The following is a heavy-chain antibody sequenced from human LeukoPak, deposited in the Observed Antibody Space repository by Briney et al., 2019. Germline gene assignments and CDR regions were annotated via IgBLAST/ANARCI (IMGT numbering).Heavy chain of an antibody. D-gene: IGHD3-9*01. CDR3: ARGVLRYFDWAYGGYYFDY. V-gene: IGHV1-69*01. CDR2: IIPIFGTA. J-gene: IGHJ4*02. Sequence: GASVKVSCKASGGTFSSYAISWVRQAPGQGLEWMGGIIPIFGTANYAQKFQGRVTITADESTSTAYMELSSLRSDDTAVYYCARGVLRYFDWAYGGYYFDYWGQGTLVTVSS. CDR1: GGTFSSYA.